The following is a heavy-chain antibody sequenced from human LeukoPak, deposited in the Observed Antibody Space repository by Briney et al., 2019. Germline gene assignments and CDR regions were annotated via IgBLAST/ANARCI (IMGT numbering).Heavy chain of an antibody. CDR1: GYTFTSYD. Sequence: ASVKVSCKASGYTFTSYDINWVRQAPGQGLEWMGWMNPNSGNTGYAQTFQGRVTMTRNTSISTPYMELSSLRSEDTAVYYCARRPFLYDILTGYFQPNWFDPWGQGTLVTVSS. D-gene: IGHD3-9*01. V-gene: IGHV1-8*01. CDR2: MNPNSGNT. CDR3: ARRPFLYDILTGYFQPNWFDP. J-gene: IGHJ5*02.